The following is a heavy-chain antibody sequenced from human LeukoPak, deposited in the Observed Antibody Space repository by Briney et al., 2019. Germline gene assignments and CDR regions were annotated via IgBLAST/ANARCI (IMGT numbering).Heavy chain of an antibody. D-gene: IGHD6-19*01. J-gene: IGHJ4*02. CDR2: IDYSGST. CDR3: ARGYSSVWYYSDY. CDR1: GASISSYY. Sequence: SETLSLTCTVSGASISSYYWSWIRQPPGKGLEWIGYIDYSGSTDYNPSLKSRVTFSVDTSKNQFSLKLSSVTAADTAVYYCARGYSSVWYYSDYWGQGILVTVSS. V-gene: IGHV4-59*01.